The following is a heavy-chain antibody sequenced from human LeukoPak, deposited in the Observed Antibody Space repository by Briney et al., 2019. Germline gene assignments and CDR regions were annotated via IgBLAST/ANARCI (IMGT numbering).Heavy chain of an antibody. Sequence: ASVKVSCEASGYTFTDYYMHWVRQAPGQGLEWMGWIDPNSGDTNYAQKFQGRVTMTRDTSISTAYMELSRLRSDDTAVYYCARSYHYYDSSGYSMGDTFEIWGQGTMVTVSS. J-gene: IGHJ3*02. V-gene: IGHV1-2*02. D-gene: IGHD3-22*01. CDR2: IDPNSGDT. CDR3: ARSYHYYDSSGYSMGDTFEI. CDR1: GYTFTDYY.